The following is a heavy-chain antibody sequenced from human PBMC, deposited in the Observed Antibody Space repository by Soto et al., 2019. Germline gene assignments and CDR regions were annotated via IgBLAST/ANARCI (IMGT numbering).Heavy chain of an antibody. CDR1: GFTFSSYW. D-gene: IGHD3-3*01. J-gene: IGHJ6*02. Sequence: EVQLVESGGGLVQPGGSLRLSCAASGFTFSSYWMHWVRQAPGKGLVWVSRINSDGSSTSYADSVKGRFTISRDNAKHALYLQMDSLRAEDTAVYYCARRGEAEFWSGHYYYYYGMDVWGQGTTVTVSS. V-gene: IGHV3-74*01. CDR2: INSDGSST. CDR3: ARRGEAEFWSGHYYYYYGMDV.